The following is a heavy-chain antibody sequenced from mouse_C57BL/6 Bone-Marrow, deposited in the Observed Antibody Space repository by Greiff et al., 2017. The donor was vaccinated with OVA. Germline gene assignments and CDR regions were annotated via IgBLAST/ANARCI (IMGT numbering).Heavy chain of an antibody. CDR2: IYPGDGDT. CDR3: ARRLRRWYFDV. J-gene: IGHJ1*03. V-gene: IGHV1-82*01. Sequence: VQLQESGPELVKPGASVKISCKASGYAFSSSWMNWVKQRPGKGLEWIGRIYPGDGDTNYNGKFKGKATLTADKSSSTAYMQLSSLTSEDSAVYFCARRLRRWYFDVWGTGTTVTVSS. D-gene: IGHD1-1*01. CDR1: GYAFSSSW.